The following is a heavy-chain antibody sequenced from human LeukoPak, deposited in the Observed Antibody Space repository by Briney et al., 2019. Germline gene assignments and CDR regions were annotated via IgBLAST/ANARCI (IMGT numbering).Heavy chain of an antibody. V-gene: IGHV3-66*01. J-gene: IGHJ6*02. CDR2: LYSGGDT. CDR1: GVSVSSTY. Sequence: GGSLRLSCAASGVSVSSTYMSWVRQAPGKGLEWVSVLYSGGDTFYAASVRGRFAISRDKSRNTFFLQMNSLRAEDTAVYFCVSGTGYSYYYGMDVWGQGTTVSVSS. D-gene: IGHD5-12*01. CDR3: VSGTGYSYYYGMDV.